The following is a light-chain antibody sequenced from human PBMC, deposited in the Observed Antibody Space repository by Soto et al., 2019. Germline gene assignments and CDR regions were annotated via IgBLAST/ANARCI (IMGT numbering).Light chain of an antibody. CDR2: LEGSGSY. CDR1: SGHSSYI. V-gene: IGLV4-60*02. Sequence: QSVLTQSSSASASLGSSVKLTCTLSSGHSSYIIAWHQQQPGKAPRYLMKLEGSGSYNKGSGVPDRFSGSSSGADRYLTISNLQFEDEADYYCETWDSNNWVFGGGTKLTVL. J-gene: IGLJ3*02. CDR3: ETWDSNNWV.